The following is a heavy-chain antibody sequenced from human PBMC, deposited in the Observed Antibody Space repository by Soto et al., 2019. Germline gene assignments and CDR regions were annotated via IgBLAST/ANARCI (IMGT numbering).Heavy chain of an antibody. CDR1: GDSISSHY. CDR2: FGST. V-gene: IGHV4-59*11. CDR3: ARVSPSASGSYYTLDY. Sequence: QVQLQESGPGLVKPSETLSLTCTVSGDSISSHYWSWIRQPPGKGLEWIGFGSTTYNPSLKSRISISVDTSKNQFSLNLTSATAADTAVYYCARVSPSASGSYYTLDYWGQGTLVTGSS. J-gene: IGHJ4*02. D-gene: IGHD3-10*01.